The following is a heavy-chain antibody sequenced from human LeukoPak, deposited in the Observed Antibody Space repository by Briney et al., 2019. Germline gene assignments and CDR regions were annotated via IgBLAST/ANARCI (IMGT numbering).Heavy chain of an antibody. D-gene: IGHD1-14*01. J-gene: IGHJ4*02. CDR1: GGSISSYY. CDR2: IYYSGST. CDR3: ARGYPTEPSDY. Sequence: PSETLSLTCTVSGGSISSYYWSWIRQPLGKGLEWIGYIYYSGSTNYNPSLKSRVTISVDTSKNQFSLKLSSVTAADTAVYYCARGYPTEPSDYWGQGTLVTVSS. V-gene: IGHV4-59*01.